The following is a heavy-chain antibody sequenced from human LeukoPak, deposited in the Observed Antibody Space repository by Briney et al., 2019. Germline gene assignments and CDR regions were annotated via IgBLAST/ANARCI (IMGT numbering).Heavy chain of an antibody. CDR3: ARGYYFGLDV. CDR2: IHSSGSM. J-gene: IGHJ6*02. V-gene: IGHV4-4*09. CDR1: GGSISSLY. Sequence: ETLSLTCTVSGGSISSLYCNWIRQPPGKGPEWIGYIHSSGSMTSNPSLKSRVAMSIDTSKNQVSLRLNSVTPTDTAVYYCARGYYFGLDVWGLGTTVTVSS.